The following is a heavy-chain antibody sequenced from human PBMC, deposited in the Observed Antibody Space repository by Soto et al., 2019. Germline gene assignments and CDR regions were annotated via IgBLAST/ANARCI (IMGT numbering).Heavy chain of an antibody. D-gene: IGHD6-13*01. CDR3: ARGEGSSWYIWFDP. CDR2: IIPLFGTT. CDR1: GGTFNSSA. J-gene: IGHJ5*02. V-gene: IGHV1-69*01. Sequence: QVQLVQSGAEVKKPGSSVKVSCKASGGTFNSSAITWVRQAPGQGLEWMGGIIPLFGTTNYAQKFRGRITISAGESTSTAYMELSSLRSEDTAMYYCARGEGSSWYIWFDPWGQGTLVTVSS.